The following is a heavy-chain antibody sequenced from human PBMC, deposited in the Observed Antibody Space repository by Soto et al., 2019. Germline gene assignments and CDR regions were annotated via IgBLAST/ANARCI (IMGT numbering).Heavy chain of an antibody. J-gene: IGHJ4*02. D-gene: IGHD2-2*01. CDR2: INSDGSST. Sequence: SGGSLRLSCAATGFTFSSYWMHWVRQAPGKGLVWVSRINSDGSSTSYADSVKGRFTISRDNAKNTLYLQMNSLRAEDTAVYYCARDRVSIVLVPAAMGYWGQGTLVTVSS. CDR1: GFTFSSYW. CDR3: ARDRVSIVLVPAAMGY. V-gene: IGHV3-74*01.